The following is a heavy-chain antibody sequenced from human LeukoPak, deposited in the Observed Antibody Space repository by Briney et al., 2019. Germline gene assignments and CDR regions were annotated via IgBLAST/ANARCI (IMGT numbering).Heavy chain of an antibody. CDR2: IYTFGST. Sequence: PSETLSLTCTVSGGSISSYYWSWIRQPAGKGLEWIGRIYTFGSTNYNPSLESRVTISVDTSKNQFSLMLNSVTAADTAVYYCARDAGYCHFDSWGQGTLVTVSS. V-gene: IGHV4-4*07. CDR3: ARDAGYCHFDS. J-gene: IGHJ4*02. CDR1: GGSISSYY. D-gene: IGHD2-15*01.